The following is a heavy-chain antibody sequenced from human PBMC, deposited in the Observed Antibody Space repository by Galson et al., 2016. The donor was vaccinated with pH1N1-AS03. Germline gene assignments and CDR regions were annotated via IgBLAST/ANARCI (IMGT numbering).Heavy chain of an antibody. D-gene: IGHD3-3*01. CDR2: IIAMFGTA. CDR3: ARDANYDFWSGHDAFDI. J-gene: IGHJ3*02. V-gene: IGHV1-69*06. CDR1: GGTFSSYA. Sequence: SVKVSCKASGGTFSSYAISWVRQDPGQGLEWLGGIIAMFGTANYAQKGQGRVTITADKSTSTAYMELRSLRSEDTAVYYCARDANYDFWSGHDAFDIWGQGTMVTVSS.